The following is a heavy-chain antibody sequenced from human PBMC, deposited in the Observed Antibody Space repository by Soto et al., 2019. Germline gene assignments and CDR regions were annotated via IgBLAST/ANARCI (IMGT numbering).Heavy chain of an antibody. D-gene: IGHD2-2*01. J-gene: IGHJ4*01. V-gene: IGHV1-69*02. CDR2: IIPILGIA. CDR3: ARGQLQTECGVFDD. Sequence: QVQLVQSGAEVKKPGTSVKVSCKASGGTFSSYTISCVRQAPGQALEWMGRIIPILGIANYAQKFQGSVTIAAEETTSTGYKELSSLRSEDTAVYYSARGQLQTECGVFDDSGKRTMVTVSS. CDR1: GGTFSSYT.